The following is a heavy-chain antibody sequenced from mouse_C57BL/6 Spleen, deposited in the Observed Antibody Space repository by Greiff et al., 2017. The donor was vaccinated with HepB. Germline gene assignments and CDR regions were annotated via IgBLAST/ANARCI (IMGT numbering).Heavy chain of an antibody. CDR1: GYTFTDYN. Sequence: EVKLVESGPELVKPGASVKIPCKASGYTFTDYNMDWVKQSHGKSLEWIGDINPNNGGTIYNQKFKGKATLTVDKSSSTAYMELRSLTSEDTAVYYCARLLRRYAMDYWGQGTSVTVSS. D-gene: IGHD2-12*01. J-gene: IGHJ4*01. CDR3: ARLLRRYAMDY. V-gene: IGHV1-18*01. CDR2: INPNNGGT.